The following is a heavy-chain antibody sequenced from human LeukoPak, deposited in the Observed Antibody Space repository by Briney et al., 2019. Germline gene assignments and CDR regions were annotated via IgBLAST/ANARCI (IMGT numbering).Heavy chain of an antibody. V-gene: IGHV4-4*07. CDR2: IYTSGRT. CDR1: GGSISYYY. Sequence: SETLSLTCTVSGGSISYYYWNWIRQPAGKGLEWIGRIYTSGRTYYNPSLKSRVSMSVDTSKNQFSLKLSSVTAADTAVYYCARDRYYYDSSGYYYMDVWGKGTTVTISS. J-gene: IGHJ6*03. D-gene: IGHD3-22*01. CDR3: ARDRYYYDSSGYYYMDV.